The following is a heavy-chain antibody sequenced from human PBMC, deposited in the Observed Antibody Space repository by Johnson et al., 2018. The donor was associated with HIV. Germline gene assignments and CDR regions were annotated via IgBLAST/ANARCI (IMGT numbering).Heavy chain of an antibody. V-gene: IGHV3-66*02. CDR3: ASHRDVAPGEGVAFDI. CDR1: GFTVSSNY. Sequence: VQLVESGGGVVQPGRSLRLSCAASGFTVSSNYMSWVRQAPGKGLEWVSVIYSGGSTYYADSVKGRFTISRDNSKNTLYLQMNSLRAEDTAVYYCASHRDVAPGEGVAFDIWGQGTVVTVSS. J-gene: IGHJ3*02. D-gene: IGHD4-17*01. CDR2: IYSGGST.